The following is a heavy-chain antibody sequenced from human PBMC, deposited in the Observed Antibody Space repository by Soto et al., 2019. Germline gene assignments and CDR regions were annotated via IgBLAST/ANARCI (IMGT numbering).Heavy chain of an antibody. Sequence: QVPLVQSGAEVKKPGASVKVSCTASGYPFTSYAIHWVRQAPGQRLEWMGWVNAGNGNTKYSQKLQGRVTITRDTSASTAYMELSSLRSEDTAVYYCARDVGYNWNLIDYWGQGTLVTVSS. D-gene: IGHD1-20*01. CDR1: GYPFTSYA. V-gene: IGHV1-3*01. CDR3: ARDVGYNWNLIDY. CDR2: VNAGNGNT. J-gene: IGHJ4*02.